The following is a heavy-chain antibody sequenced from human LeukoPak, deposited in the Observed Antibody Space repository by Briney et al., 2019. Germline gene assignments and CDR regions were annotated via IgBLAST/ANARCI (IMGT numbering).Heavy chain of an antibody. J-gene: IGHJ4*02. CDR1: AFTAGTTG. D-gene: IGHD2-2*01. V-gene: IGHV3-74*01. CDR2: INRDGSST. CDR3: ARDTSSHFDY. Sequence: GGSLTLSCAAAAFTAGTTGMGWVSQAPGKGLVWVSRINRDGSSTNYADSVKGRFTISRDNAKNTLYLQINSLRADDTAVYYCARDTSSHFDYWGQGTLVTVSS.